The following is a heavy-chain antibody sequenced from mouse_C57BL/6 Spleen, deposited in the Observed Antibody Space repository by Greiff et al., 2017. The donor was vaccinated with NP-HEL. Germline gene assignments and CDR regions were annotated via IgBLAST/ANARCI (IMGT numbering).Heavy chain of an antibody. Sequence: EVQGVESGGGLVKPGGSLKLSCAASGFTFSDYGMHWVRQAPEKGLEWVAYISSGSSTIYYADTVKGRFTISRDNAKNTLFLQRTSLRSEDTAMYYCARNYDGYYYFDYWGQGTTLTVSS. CDR3: ARNYDGYYYFDY. J-gene: IGHJ2*01. CDR2: ISSGSSTI. V-gene: IGHV5-17*01. D-gene: IGHD2-3*01. CDR1: GFTFSDYG.